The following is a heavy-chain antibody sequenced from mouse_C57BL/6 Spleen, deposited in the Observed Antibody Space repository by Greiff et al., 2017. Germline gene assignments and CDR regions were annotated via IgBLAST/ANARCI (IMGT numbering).Heavy chain of an antibody. D-gene: IGHD2-2*01. V-gene: IGHV1-64*01. CDR2: IHPNSGST. CDR3: ARSTMVNGYFDV. CDR1: GYTFTSYW. Sequence: VQLQQPGAELVKPGASVKLSCKASGYTFTSYWMHWVKQRPGQGLEWIGMIHPNSGSTNYNEKFKSKATLTVDKSSSTAYMQLSSLTSEDSAVYYCARSTMVNGYFDVWGTGTTVTVSS. J-gene: IGHJ1*03.